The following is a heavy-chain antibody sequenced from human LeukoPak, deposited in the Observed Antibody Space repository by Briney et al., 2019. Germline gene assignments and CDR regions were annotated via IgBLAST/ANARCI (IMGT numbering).Heavy chain of an antibody. CDR1: GFTFSSYG. CDR2: ISGSGGST. D-gene: IGHD2-21*01. J-gene: IGHJ4*02. Sequence: GGSLRLSCTASGFTFSSYGMSWVRQAPGKGLEWVSGISGSGGSTNYADSVKGRFTISRDNSKNTLYLLMNSLRAEDTAVYYCAKDLFHTLFDYWGQGTLVTVSS. CDR3: AKDLFHTLFDY. V-gene: IGHV3-23*01.